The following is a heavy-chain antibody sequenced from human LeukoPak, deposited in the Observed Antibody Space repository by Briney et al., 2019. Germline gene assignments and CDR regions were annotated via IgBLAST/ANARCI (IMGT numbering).Heavy chain of an antibody. V-gene: IGHV3-30-3*01. CDR2: XXXXXSNK. J-gene: IGHJ4*02. D-gene: IGHD6-19*01. Sequence: TFSSYAXXGVRQAPXXXRXGXXXXXXXXSNKSYADSVKGRFTVSRDNSKNTLYLQMNSLRAEDTAVYYCARDRLYSSGWYLGLSFDYWGQGTLVTVSS. CDR3: ARDRLYSSGWYLGLSFDY. CDR1: TFSSYA.